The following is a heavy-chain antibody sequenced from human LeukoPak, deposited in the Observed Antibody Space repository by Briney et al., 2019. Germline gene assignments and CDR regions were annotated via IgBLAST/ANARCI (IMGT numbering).Heavy chain of an antibody. D-gene: IGHD3-22*01. CDR1: GYTFTVYF. CDR3: ARDERYDSSGYPFDY. J-gene: IGHJ4*02. CDR2: INPNRGGT. V-gene: IGHV1-2*02. Sequence: ASVKVSCKASGYTFTVYFMHWVRQAPGQGGEWMGWINPNRGGTNYAQKLQGRVTITRDTTISTAYMELSRLRSDDTAVYYCARDERYDSSGYPFDYWGQGTLVTVSS.